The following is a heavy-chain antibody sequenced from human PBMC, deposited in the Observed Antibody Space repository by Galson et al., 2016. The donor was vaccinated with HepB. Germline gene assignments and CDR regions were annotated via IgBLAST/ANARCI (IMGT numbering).Heavy chain of an antibody. CDR1: GGSISSYY. V-gene: IGHV4-59*08. D-gene: IGHD3-3*01. Sequence: SETLSLTCSVGGGSISSYYWGWIRQPPGKGLQWIGHVQYSGSSSYNPSLNNRAPISLDTSKDQFSLKVRSVTAADTAIYFCARRFTTPTSWYDAFDVWGQGTPVTVSS. J-gene: IGHJ3*01. CDR3: ARRFTTPTSWYDAFDV. CDR2: VQYSGSS.